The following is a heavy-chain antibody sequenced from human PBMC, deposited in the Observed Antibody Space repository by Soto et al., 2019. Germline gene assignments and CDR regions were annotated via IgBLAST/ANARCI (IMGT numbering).Heavy chain of an antibody. J-gene: IGHJ6*02. V-gene: IGHV3-11*01. Sequence: PGGSLRLSCAASGFTFSDYYMSWIRQAPGKGLEWVSYISSSGSTIYYADSVKGRFTISRDNAKNSLYLQMNSLRAEDTAVYYCARVHPEDIVLVPAAMRIASYGMDVWGQGTTVTVSS. CDR2: ISSSGSTI. CDR1: GFTFSDYY. D-gene: IGHD2-2*01. CDR3: ARVHPEDIVLVPAAMRIASYGMDV.